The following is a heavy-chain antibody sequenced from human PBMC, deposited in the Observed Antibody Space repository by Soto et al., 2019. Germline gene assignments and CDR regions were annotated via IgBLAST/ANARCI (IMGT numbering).Heavy chain of an antibody. D-gene: IGHD3-3*01. CDR2: ISWDGGST. CDR1: GFTFDDYT. J-gene: IGHJ6*02. V-gene: IGHV3-43*01. CDR3: AKEGGVTWLHSRSKYYYYGMDV. Sequence: GGSLRLSCAASGFTFDDYTMHWVRQAPGKGLEWVSLISWDGGSTYYADSVKGRFTISRDNSKNSLYLQMNSLRTEDTALYYCAKEGGVTWLHSRSKYYYYGMDVWGQRTTVTVSS.